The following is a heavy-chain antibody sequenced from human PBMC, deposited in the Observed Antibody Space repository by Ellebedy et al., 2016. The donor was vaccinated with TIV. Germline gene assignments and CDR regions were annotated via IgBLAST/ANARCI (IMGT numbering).Heavy chain of an antibody. CDR2: ISAYNGNT. J-gene: IGHJ5*02. CDR1: GYSFTGYY. CDR3: ARYCNSTTCSNWFDP. Sequence: AASVKVSCKTSGYSFTGYYVHWVRQAPGQGLEWMGWISAYNGNTNYAQMLQGRVTMTTDPFTSTAYMELKSLRSDDTAVYYCARYCNSTTCSNWFDPWGQGTLVTVSS. V-gene: IGHV1-18*04. D-gene: IGHD2-2*01.